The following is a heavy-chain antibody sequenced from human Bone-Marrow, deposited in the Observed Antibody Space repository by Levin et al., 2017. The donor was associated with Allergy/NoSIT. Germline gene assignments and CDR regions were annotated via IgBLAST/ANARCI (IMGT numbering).Heavy chain of an antibody. CDR2: INHSGST. Sequence: SETLSLTCAVYGGSFSGYYWSWIRQPPGKGLEWIGEINHSGSTNYNPSLKSRVTISVDTSKNQFSLKLSSVTAADTAVYYCARGRRGWPYAVHYKYYDYMDVWGKGTTVTVSS. CDR1: GGSFSGYY. J-gene: IGHJ6*03. D-gene: IGHD3-10*01. CDR3: ARGRRGWPYAVHYKYYDYMDV. V-gene: IGHV4-34*01.